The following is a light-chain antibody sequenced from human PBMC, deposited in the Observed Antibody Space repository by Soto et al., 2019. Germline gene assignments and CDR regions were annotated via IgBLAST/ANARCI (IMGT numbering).Light chain of an antibody. CDR2: GNS. J-gene: IGLJ1*01. CDR1: ISNIGAGYD. Sequence: QSVLTQPPSVSGAPGQRVTISCTGSISNIGAGYDVHWYQQLPGTAPKLLIYGNSNRPSGVPDRFSGSKSGTSASLAITGLQAEDEADYYCQSYDSSLSGWVFGTGTKVTVL. V-gene: IGLV1-40*01. CDR3: QSYDSSLSGWV.